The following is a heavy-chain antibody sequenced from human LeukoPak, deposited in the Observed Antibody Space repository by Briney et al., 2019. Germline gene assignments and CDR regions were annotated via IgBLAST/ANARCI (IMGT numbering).Heavy chain of an antibody. CDR3: ARQNYGAAPLRY. J-gene: IGHJ4*02. CDR1: GGSFSGYY. V-gene: IGHV4-34*01. Sequence: SETLSLTCAVYGGSFSGYYWSWVRQPPGKGLEWIGEINHSGRTNYNPSLKSRVTISVDTSKNQFSLKLSSVTAADTAVYYCARQNYGAAPLRYWGQGTLVTVSS. CDR2: INHSGRT. D-gene: IGHD4/OR15-4a*01.